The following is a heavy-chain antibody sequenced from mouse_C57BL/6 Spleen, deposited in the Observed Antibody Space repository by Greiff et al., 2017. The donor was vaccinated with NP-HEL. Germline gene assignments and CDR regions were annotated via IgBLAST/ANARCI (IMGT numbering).Heavy chain of an antibody. J-gene: IGHJ4*01. CDR3: ARNEGLSTVVDDYYAMDY. CDR1: GFSLTSYA. CDR2: IWTGGGT. Sequence: VQLVESGPGLVAPSQSLSITCTVSGFSLTSYAISWVRQPPGKGLEWLGVIWTGGGTNYNSALKSRLSISKDNSKSQVFLKMNSLQTDDTARYYWARNEGLSTVVDDYYAMDYWGQGTSVTVSS. D-gene: IGHD1-1*01. V-gene: IGHV2-9-1*01.